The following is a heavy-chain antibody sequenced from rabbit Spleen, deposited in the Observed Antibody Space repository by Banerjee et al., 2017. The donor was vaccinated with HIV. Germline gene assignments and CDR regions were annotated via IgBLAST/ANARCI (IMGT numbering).Heavy chain of an antibody. J-gene: IGHJ2*01. Sequence: QEQLKESGGGLVQPGGSLKLSCKASGFTLSSYYMNWVRQAPGKGLEWIACINAVTGKAVYASWAKGRFTFSKTSSTTVTLQMTSLTAADTATYFCARNYVNAFDPWSQGTLVTVS. D-gene: IGHD1-1*01. CDR3: ARNYVNAFDP. CDR2: INAVTGKA. V-gene: IGHV1S45*01. CDR1: GFTLSSYYM.